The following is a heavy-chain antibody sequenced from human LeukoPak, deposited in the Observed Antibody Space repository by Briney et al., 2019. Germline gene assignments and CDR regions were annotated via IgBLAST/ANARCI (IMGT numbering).Heavy chain of an antibody. CDR3: ARRSYFDSGTAYFDF. CDR1: GGSMSSGGYH. D-gene: IGHD3-22*01. J-gene: IGHJ4*02. Sequence: ASETLSLTCTVSGGSMSSGGYHWGWIRQPPGKGLEWIGSIYYTGSTDYTPSLKSRVTIFSDTSRNQFSLRLTSVTAADTAAYYCARRSYFDSGTAYFDFWGQGTLVTVSS. V-gene: IGHV4-39*01. CDR2: IYYTGST.